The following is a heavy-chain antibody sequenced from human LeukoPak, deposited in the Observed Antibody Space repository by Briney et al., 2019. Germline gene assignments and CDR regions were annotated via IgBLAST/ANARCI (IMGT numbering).Heavy chain of an antibody. CDR1: GFTFSSYS. V-gene: IGHV3-7*01. CDR3: GRHRSGSGTYLIDN. CDR2: MKKDGSES. J-gene: IGHJ4*02. Sequence: PGGSLRLSCVVSGFTFSSYSMIWVRQAPGKGLQWVANMKKDGSESKYVDSVKGRFTIFRDNAKNSLYLQMNSLRAEDTAVYYCGRHRSGSGTYLIDNWGQGTLVSVSS. D-gene: IGHD3-10*01.